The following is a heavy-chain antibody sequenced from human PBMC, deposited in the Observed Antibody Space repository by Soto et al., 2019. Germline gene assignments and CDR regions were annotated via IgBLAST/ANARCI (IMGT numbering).Heavy chain of an antibody. V-gene: IGHV4-34*01. CDR1: CGSFIGYY. CDR2: INHSGST. J-gene: IGHJ5*02. Sequence: KASETLSLTCAFYCGSFIGYYWSWIRQPPGKGLEWIGEINHSGSTNYNPSLKSRVTISVDTSKNQFSLKLSSVTAADTAVYYCARGEAAADWFDPWGQGTLVTVSS. D-gene: IGHD6-13*01. CDR3: ARGEAAADWFDP.